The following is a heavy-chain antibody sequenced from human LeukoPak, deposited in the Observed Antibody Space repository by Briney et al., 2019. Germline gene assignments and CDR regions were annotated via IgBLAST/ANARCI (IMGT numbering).Heavy chain of an antibody. V-gene: IGHV4-34*01. CDR3: ARDERTIKGYNY. CDR2: NTHSGRT. CDR1: GGSFTNFY. J-gene: IGHJ4*02. Sequence: SETLSLTCAVHGGSFTNFYWTWMRQSPGKGPEWIGENTHSGRTAYNPSLKSRATISVDTSKYQFSLTLSSVTAADTAVYYCARDERTIKGYNYWGQGTLVTVSS. D-gene: IGHD6-13*01.